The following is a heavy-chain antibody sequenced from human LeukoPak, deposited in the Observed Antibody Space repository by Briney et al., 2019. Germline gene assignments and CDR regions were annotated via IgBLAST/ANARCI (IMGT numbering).Heavy chain of an antibody. CDR1: GFTFSGYS. CDR3: ARDMVEAGMDV. D-gene: IGHD4/OR15-4a*01. CDR2: ISSSSSYI. J-gene: IGHJ6*03. V-gene: IGHV3-21*01. Sequence: GGSLRLSCAASGFTFSGYSMNWVRQAPGKGLEWVSSISSSSSYIYYADSVKGRFTISRDNAKNSLYLQMNGLRAEDTAVYYCARDMVEAGMDVGGKGTTVTVSS.